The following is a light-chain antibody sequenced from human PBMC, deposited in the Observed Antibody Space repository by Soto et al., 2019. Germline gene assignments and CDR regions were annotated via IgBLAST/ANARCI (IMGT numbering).Light chain of an antibody. CDR1: HGINRN. CDR2: AVF. J-gene: IGKJ1*01. V-gene: IGKV3-15*01. Sequence: EVVMKQSPATLSLSPGESATLSCRASHGINRNLAWYQHKPGQAPRLVMYAVFTRAAGIPGRFSGGVSGTEFTLTINGLQSEDFAVYYCHQANNRPRTFGQGTKV. CDR3: HQANNRPRT.